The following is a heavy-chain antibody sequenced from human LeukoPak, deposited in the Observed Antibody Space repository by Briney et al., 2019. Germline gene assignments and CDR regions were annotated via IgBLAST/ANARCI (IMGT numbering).Heavy chain of an antibody. J-gene: IGHJ4*02. V-gene: IGHV3-49*04. CDR2: IRSKAYGGTT. Sequence: TGGSLRLSCTASGFTFCDYAINWVRQAPGKGLEWGGFIRSKAYGGTTEYAASVKGRFTISRDDSKSIAYLQMNSLKTEDTAVYYCTRDSVRSFDYWGQGTLVTVSS. CDR3: TRDSVRSFDY. CDR1: GFTFCDYA.